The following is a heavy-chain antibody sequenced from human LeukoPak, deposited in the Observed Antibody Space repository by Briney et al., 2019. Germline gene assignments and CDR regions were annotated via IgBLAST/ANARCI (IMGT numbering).Heavy chain of an antibody. CDR3: ARAGPRIQLSPRIYYYYGMDV. Sequence: ASQTLSLTCTVPGGSISSGGYYWSWIRQHPGKGLEWIGYIYYSGSTYYNPSLKSRVTISVDTSKNQFSLKLSSVTAADTAVYYCARAGPRIQLSPRIYYYYGMDVWGQGTTVTVSS. D-gene: IGHD5-18*01. V-gene: IGHV4-31*03. J-gene: IGHJ6*02. CDR2: IYYSGST. CDR1: GGSISSGGYY.